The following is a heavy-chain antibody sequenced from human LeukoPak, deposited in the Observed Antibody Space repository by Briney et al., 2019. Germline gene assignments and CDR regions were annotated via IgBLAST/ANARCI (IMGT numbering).Heavy chain of an antibody. CDR2: INPNSGGT. V-gene: IGHV1-2*02. J-gene: IGHJ6*03. D-gene: IGHD1-26*01. CDR3: ARGSAYSGSYYYYYYMDV. Sequence: GASVKVSCKASGYTFTGYYMHWVRQAPGQGLEWMGWINPNSGGTNYAQKFQGRVTMTRDTSISTAYMELSRLGSDDTAVYYCARGSAYSGSYYYYYYMDVWGKGTTVTVSS. CDR1: GYTFTGYY.